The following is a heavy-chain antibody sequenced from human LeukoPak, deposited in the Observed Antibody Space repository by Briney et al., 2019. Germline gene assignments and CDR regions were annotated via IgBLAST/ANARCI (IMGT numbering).Heavy chain of an antibody. D-gene: IGHD3-10*01. CDR3: ARGHKPRTLMYYYGSGSYSPPDY. CDR2: ISAYNGNT. J-gene: IGHJ4*02. Sequence: ASVKVSCKASGYTFTSYGISWVRQAPGQGLEWMGWISAYNGNTNYAQKLQGRVTMTTDTSTNTAYMELRSLRSDDTAVYYCARGHKPRTLMYYYGSGSYSPPDYWGQGTLVTVSS. CDR1: GYTFTSYG. V-gene: IGHV1-18*01.